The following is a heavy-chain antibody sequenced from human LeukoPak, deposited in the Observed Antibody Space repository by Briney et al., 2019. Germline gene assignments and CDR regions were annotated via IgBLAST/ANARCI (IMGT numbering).Heavy chain of an antibody. CDR2: IYSGGST. J-gene: IGHJ6*02. D-gene: IGHD2-15*01. Sequence: GGSLRLSCAASGFTFSSYAMSWVRQAPGKGLEWVSVIYSGGSTYYADSVKGRFTISRDNSKNTLYLQMNSLRAEDTAVYYCARDGDIYYYYGMDVWGQGTTVTVSS. V-gene: IGHV3-66*01. CDR1: GFTFSSYA. CDR3: ARDGDIYYYYGMDV.